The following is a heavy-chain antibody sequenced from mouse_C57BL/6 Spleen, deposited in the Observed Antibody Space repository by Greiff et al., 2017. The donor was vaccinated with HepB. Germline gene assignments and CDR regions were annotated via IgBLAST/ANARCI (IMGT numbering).Heavy chain of an antibody. CDR2: IYPGNSDT. CDR1: GYTFTSYW. CDR3: TRADYYGSSSYAMDY. D-gene: IGHD1-1*01. Sequence: VQLQQSGTVLARPGASVKMSCKTSGYTFTSYWMHWVKQRPGQGLEWIGAIYPGNSDTSYNQKFKGKAKLTAVTSASTAYMELSSLTNEDSAVYYCTRADYYGSSSYAMDYWGQGTSVTVSS. V-gene: IGHV1-5*01. J-gene: IGHJ4*01.